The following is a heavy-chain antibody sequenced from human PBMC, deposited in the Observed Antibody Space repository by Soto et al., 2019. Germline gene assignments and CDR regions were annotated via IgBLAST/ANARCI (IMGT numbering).Heavy chain of an antibody. D-gene: IGHD2-2*01. CDR1: GFTFSGSA. Sequence: TXGSLRLSCAASGFTFSGSAMHWVRQASGKGLDWVGRIRSKANSYATAYAASVKGRFTISRDDSKNTAYLQMNSLKTEDTAVYYCTRSLYCSSTSCWYYGMDVWGQGTTVTVSS. J-gene: IGHJ6*02. CDR3: TRSLYCSSTSCWYYGMDV. CDR2: IRSKANSYAT. V-gene: IGHV3-73*01.